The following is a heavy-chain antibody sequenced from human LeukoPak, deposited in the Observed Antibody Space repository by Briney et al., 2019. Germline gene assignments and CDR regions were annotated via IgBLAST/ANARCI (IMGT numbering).Heavy chain of an antibody. J-gene: IGHJ4*02. Sequence: PGGSLRLSCAASGFTFSSYAMSWVRQAPGKGLEWVAVISSDGGTKYYADSVKGRFTLSRDNSRNTLDLQMNRLGPEDTAVYYCAKEYDSGGYGAYFDYWGQGTLVTVSS. V-gene: IGHV3-30*18. CDR2: ISSDGGTK. D-gene: IGHD3-10*01. CDR1: GFTFSSYA. CDR3: AKEYDSGGYGAYFDY.